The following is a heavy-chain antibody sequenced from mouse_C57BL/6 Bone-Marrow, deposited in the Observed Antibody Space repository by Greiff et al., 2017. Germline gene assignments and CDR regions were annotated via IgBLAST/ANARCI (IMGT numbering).Heavy chain of an antibody. J-gene: IGHJ1*03. V-gene: IGHV14-4*01. CDR1: GFNIKDDY. Sequence: EVQVVESGAELVRPGASVKLSCTASGFNIKDDYMHWVKQRPEQGLEWIGWIDPENGDTEYASKFQGKATITADTSSNTAYLQLSSLTSEDTAVYYCTTRGPEVWGTGTTVTVSS. CDR2: IDPENGDT. CDR3: TTRGPEV.